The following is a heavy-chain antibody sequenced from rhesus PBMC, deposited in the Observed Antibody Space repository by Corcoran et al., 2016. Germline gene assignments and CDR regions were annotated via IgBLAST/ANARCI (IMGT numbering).Heavy chain of an antibody. D-gene: IGHD3-34*01. CDR1: GFTFSRFG. CDR2: ISSGGDST. J-gene: IGHJ4*01. V-gene: IGHV3S5*01. CDR3: AKDWGY. Sequence: EVQLVETGGGLVQPGGSLKLSCSASGFTFSRFGMSWVSQAPGKGLEGVSAISSGGDSTFYTDSVKGRFTISRDNSKNTLSLQMNSMRAEDTAVYYCAKDWGYWGQGVRVTVSS.